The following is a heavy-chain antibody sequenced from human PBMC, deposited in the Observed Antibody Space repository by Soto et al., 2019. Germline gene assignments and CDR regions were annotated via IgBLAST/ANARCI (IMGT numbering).Heavy chain of an antibody. CDR2: ISGSGDDT. Sequence: QLLESGGGFVQPGGSLRLSCVASGFTFSNFAMAWVRQAPGEGLEWVSAISGSGDDTFYADSMKGRFTISRDNSKDTLYLKINSPRAEDTAVYYCANPIPKAGTTFGFWGQGTLVTVSS. J-gene: IGHJ4*02. CDR1: GFTFSNFA. V-gene: IGHV3-23*01. CDR3: ANPIPKAGTTFGF. D-gene: IGHD1-1*01.